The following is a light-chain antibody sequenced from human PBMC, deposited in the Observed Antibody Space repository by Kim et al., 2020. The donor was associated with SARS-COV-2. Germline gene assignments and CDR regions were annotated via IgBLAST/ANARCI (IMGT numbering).Light chain of an antibody. CDR1: RSLSIS. CDR2: DAS. Sequence: EIVLTQSPATLSLSPGERATLSCRASRSLSISLAWYQQKPGQAPRLLIYDASNRATGIPARFSGSGSGTDFTLTISSLEPEDFAVYYCQQRSNWPLTFGGGTKLEI. V-gene: IGKV3-11*01. J-gene: IGKJ4*01. CDR3: QQRSNWPLT.